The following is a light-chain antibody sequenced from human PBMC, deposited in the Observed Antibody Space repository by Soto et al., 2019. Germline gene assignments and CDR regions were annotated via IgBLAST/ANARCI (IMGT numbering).Light chain of an antibody. Sequence: EIVMTQSPATLSVSPGERSTLSFRASQSVSSNLAWYQQKPGQAPRLLIYYISTRATGIPARFSGSGPGTEFTLTINSLQSEDSAVYYCQQHNQWPITFGQGTRLEIK. CDR3: QQHNQWPIT. V-gene: IGKV3D-15*01. CDR2: YIS. J-gene: IGKJ5*01. CDR1: QSVSSN.